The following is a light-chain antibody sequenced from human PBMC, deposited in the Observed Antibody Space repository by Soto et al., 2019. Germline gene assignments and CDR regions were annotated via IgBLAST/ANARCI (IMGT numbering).Light chain of an antibody. CDR3: AAWDDSLDGWV. Sequence: QSVLTQSPSASGTPGQRVTISCSGSSSNIGSNIVNWYQHLPGTAPKLLIYSDNQRPSGVPDRFSGSKSGTSASLAISGLQSEDEADYYCAAWDDSLDGWVFGGGTKVTVL. CDR2: SDN. CDR1: SSNIGSNI. V-gene: IGLV1-44*01. J-gene: IGLJ3*02.